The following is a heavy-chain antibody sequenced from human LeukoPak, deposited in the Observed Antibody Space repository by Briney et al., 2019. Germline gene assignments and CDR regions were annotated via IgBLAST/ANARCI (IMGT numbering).Heavy chain of an antibody. CDR2: ISSSGFTI. V-gene: IGHV3-48*01. D-gene: IGHD6-19*01. CDR1: GFSFSSYS. CDR3: ARVSGSGRFDS. Sequence: GGSLRLSCAASGFSFSSYSMNWVRQAPGKGLEWVAYISSSGFTIYYADSVKGRFTISRDDAKNSLFLQMNGLRAEDTAVYYCARVSGSGRFDSWGQETLVTVSS. J-gene: IGHJ4*02.